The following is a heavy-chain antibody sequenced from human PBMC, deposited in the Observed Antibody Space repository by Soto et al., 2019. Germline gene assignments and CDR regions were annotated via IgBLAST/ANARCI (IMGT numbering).Heavy chain of an antibody. CDR3: ARATKLDFDNSGYLDY. CDR2: ISSSSNAI. CDR1: KFTFSSYS. V-gene: IGHV3-48*01. D-gene: IGHD3-22*01. Sequence: GGSLRLSCAASKFTFSSYSMNWVRQAPGKGLEWVSYISSSSNAIYYADSVKGRFTISRDNAKNSLYLQMNSLRAEDTAVYYCARATKLDFDNSGYLDYWGQGTLVTVSS. J-gene: IGHJ4*02.